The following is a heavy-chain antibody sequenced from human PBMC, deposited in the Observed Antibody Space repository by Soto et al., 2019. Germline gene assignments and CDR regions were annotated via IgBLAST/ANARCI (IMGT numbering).Heavy chain of an antibody. D-gene: IGHD2-8*01. J-gene: IGHJ4*02. Sequence: EVQLVESGGGLVQPGGSLRLSCAASGFTFSRYEMNWVRQAPGKGLEWISYISGTGTTIYYADSVKGRFTFSRDNAKDSLYLQMNSLRAEDTAVYYCARGPTNGYYYFDFWGQGTLVTVSS. V-gene: IGHV3-48*03. CDR2: ISGTGTTI. CDR1: GFTFSRYE. CDR3: ARGPTNGYYYFDF.